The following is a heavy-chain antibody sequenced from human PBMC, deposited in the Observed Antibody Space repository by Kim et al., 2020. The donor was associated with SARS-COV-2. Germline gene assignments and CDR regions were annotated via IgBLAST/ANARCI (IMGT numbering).Heavy chain of an antibody. V-gene: IGHV4-31*03. CDR1: GGSISSGGYY. CDR3: ARSEASGAFDI. CDR2: IYYSGST. Sequence: SETLSLTCTVSGGSISSGGYYWSWIRQHPGKGLEWIGYIYYSGSTYYNPSLKSRVTISVDTSKNQFSLKLSSVTAADTAVYYCARSEASGAFDIWGQGTMVTVSS. J-gene: IGHJ3*02. D-gene: IGHD3-10*01.